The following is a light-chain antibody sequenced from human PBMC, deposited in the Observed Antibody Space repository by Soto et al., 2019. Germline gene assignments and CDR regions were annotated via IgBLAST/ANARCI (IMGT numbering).Light chain of an antibody. CDR3: CSYAGSSSWV. CDR1: SSDIGSYNL. Sequence: QLVLTQPASVSGSPGQSITISCTGTSSDIGSYNLVSWYQQHPGKAPKFMIYEGSKRPSGVSNRFSGSKSGNTASLTISGLQAEDEADYYCCSYAGSSSWVFGGGTKLTVL. V-gene: IGLV2-23*01. CDR2: EGS. J-gene: IGLJ3*02.